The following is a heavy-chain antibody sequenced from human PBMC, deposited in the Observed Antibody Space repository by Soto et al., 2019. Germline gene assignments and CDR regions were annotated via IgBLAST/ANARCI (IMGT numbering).Heavy chain of an antibody. CDR1: GGSISSYH. J-gene: IGHJ4*02. CDR2: VSYSGNT. CDR3: ARDFATYESSGYYYVVGFDY. V-gene: IGHV4-59*01. D-gene: IGHD3-22*01. Sequence: QVQLQESGPGLVKPSETLSLTCTVSGGSISSYHWSWIRQPPEKGLEWLGYVSYSGNTKYNPSLKNRVTMSVDTSKNQFSLKLSSVTAADTAVYYCARDFATYESSGYYYVVGFDYWGQGTLVTVSP.